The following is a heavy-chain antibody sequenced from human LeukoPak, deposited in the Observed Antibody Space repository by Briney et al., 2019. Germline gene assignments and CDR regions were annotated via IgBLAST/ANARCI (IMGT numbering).Heavy chain of an antibody. Sequence: GGSLRLSCAASGFTFSNALMSWVRQAPGKGLEWVGRIKSKTDGGTTDYAAPVKGRFTISRDDSKNTLYLQMNSLKTEDTAVYYCTTVQDDFWSGYYNFDYWGQGTLVTVSS. CDR3: TTVQDDFWSGYYNFDY. CDR2: IKSKTDGGTT. J-gene: IGHJ4*02. V-gene: IGHV3-15*01. CDR1: GFTFSNAL. D-gene: IGHD3-3*01.